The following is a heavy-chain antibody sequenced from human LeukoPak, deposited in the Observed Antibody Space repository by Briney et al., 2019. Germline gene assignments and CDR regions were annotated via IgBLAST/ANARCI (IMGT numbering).Heavy chain of an antibody. D-gene: IGHD2-8*02. CDR2: IRSRGNNYAT. CDR1: GFRFSGSA. CDR3: SRHVRDTGRDY. V-gene: IGHV3-73*01. Sequence: GGSLRLSCAASGFRFSGSAIHWVRQAPGKGLQWVGRIRSRGNNYATTYIPSVKGRFTISRDDSKNTAYLLMNSLKTEDTAVYFCSRHVRDTGRDYWGRGTLVTVSS. J-gene: IGHJ4*02.